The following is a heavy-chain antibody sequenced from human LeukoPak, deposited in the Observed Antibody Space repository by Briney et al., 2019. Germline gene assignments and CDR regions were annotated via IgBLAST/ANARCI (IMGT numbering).Heavy chain of an antibody. CDR2: IYTSGST. J-gene: IGHJ6*03. Sequence: SETLSLTCTVSGGSIISYYWNWIRQPAGKGLEWIGRIYTSGSTNYNPSLKSRVTISVDTSKNQFSLKLSSVTAADTAVYYCASFGVEYSHGSYMDVWGKGTTVTVSS. CDR3: ASFGVEYSHGSYMDV. V-gene: IGHV4-4*07. CDR1: GGSIISYY. D-gene: IGHD5-18*01.